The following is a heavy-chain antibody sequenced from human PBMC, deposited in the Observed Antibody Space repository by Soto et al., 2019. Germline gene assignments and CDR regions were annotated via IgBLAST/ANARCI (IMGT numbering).Heavy chain of an antibody. CDR2: IIPIFGTA. CDR3: AKEARSGDFDY. Sequence: ASVNVSCKSSGGTFSSYSMSWVRQAPGQGLEWMGGIIPIFGTANYAQKFQGRVTITADESTSTAYMELSSLRAEDTAVYYCAKEARSGDFDYWGQGTLVTVSS. V-gene: IGHV1-69*13. CDR1: GGTFSSYS. D-gene: IGHD2-15*01. J-gene: IGHJ4*02.